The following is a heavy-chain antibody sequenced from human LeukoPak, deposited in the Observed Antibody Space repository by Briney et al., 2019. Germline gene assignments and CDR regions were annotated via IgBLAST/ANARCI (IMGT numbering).Heavy chain of an antibody. J-gene: IGHJ5*02. CDR2: ISNSRRYT. CDR1: GFTFSSYS. Sequence: GGSLRLPCAASGFTFSSYSMNWVRQAPGKGLEWVSSISNSRRYTYYADSVNGRFTISTDNAKNSLCLQLNSLRPEDPAVYFCARAGESSSLLAYFDPWGQGTLVIVSS. D-gene: IGHD6-13*01. CDR3: ARAGESSSLLAYFDP. V-gene: IGHV3-21*01.